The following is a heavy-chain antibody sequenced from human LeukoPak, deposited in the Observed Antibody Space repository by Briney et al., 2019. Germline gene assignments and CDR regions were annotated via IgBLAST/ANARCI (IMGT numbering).Heavy chain of an antibody. J-gene: IGHJ4*02. CDR2: INPNSGGT. V-gene: IGHV1-2*02. CDR1: GYTFTSYG. D-gene: IGHD6-13*01. CDR3: ARDYRRIAAAGKGTSGY. Sequence: ASVKVSCKASGYTFTSYGISWVRQAPGQGLEWMGWINPNSGGTNYAQKFQGRVTMTRDTSISTAYMELSRLRSDDTAVYYCARDYRRIAAAGKGTSGYWGQGTLVTVSS.